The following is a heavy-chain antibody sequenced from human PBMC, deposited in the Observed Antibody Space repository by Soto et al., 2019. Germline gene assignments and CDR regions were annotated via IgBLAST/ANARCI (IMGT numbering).Heavy chain of an antibody. CDR2: ISSSSSTI. V-gene: IGHV3-48*01. CDR1: GFTFSSYS. CDR3: ASIRYGYGSDPFDY. J-gene: IGHJ4*01. D-gene: IGHD5-18*01. Sequence: LRLSWAAAGFTFSSYSMNWVRQAPGKGLEWVSYISSSSSTIYYADSVKGRFTISRDNAKNSLYLQMNSLRAEDTAVYYCASIRYGYGSDPFDYWSRRTLVTVSS.